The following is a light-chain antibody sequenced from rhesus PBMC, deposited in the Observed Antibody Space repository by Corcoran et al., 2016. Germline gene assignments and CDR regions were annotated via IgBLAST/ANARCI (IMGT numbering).Light chain of an antibody. Sequence: DIQMTQSPSSLSASVGDRVTITCQASQGVSSWLAWYQQKPGKAPHLLIFAASRLQSGVPSRFSGSGSVTDFTLTISSLQPEDFATYYCQQHNSFPFTFGPGTKLDIK. V-gene: IGKV1-33*02. CDR3: QQHNSFPFT. CDR1: QGVSSW. CDR2: AAS. J-gene: IGKJ3*01.